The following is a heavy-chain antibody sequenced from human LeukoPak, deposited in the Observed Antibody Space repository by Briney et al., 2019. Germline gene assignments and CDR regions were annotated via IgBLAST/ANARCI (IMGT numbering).Heavy chain of an antibody. CDR1: GDSISSGGYS. CDR2: IHDSGST. J-gene: IGHJ5*02. CDR3: ARVVAAAGNNWFDP. D-gene: IGHD6-13*01. Sequence: SDTLSLTCVVSGDSISSGGYSWSWIRQTPGKGLEWIAYIHDSGSTYNNPSLKSRLSISIDTSQNQFSLKLNSVTAADTAVYYCARVVAAAGNNWFDPWGQGTLVTVSS. V-gene: IGHV4-30-4*07.